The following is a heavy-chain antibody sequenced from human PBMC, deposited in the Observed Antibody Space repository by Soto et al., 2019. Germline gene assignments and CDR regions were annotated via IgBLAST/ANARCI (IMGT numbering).Heavy chain of an antibody. CDR2: INHSGST. D-gene: IGHD3-10*01. CDR3: ARRLYGGYYYYMDV. J-gene: IGHJ6*03. V-gene: IGHV4-34*01. CDR1: GGSFSGYY. Sequence: PSETLSLTCAVSGGSFSGYYWSWIRQPPGKGLEWIGEINHSGSTNYNPSLKSRVTISVDTSKNQFSLKLSSVTAADTAVYYCARRLYGGYYYYMDVWGKGTTVTVSS.